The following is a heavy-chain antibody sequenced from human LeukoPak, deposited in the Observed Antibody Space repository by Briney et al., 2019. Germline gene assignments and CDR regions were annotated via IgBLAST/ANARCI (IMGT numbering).Heavy chain of an antibody. J-gene: IGHJ4*02. CDR1: GDSITSDY. CDR2: INYGGNS. CDR3: ARLDCISNTCYNY. V-gene: IGHV4-59*08. D-gene: IGHD3-10*01. Sequence: PSETLSLTCNVSGDSITSDYWSWIRQSPGKGLEWIGYINYGGNSDYNPSLNSRVTISVNRSKKQVSLKMRSVTAADTAVYYCARLDCISNTCYNYWAPGALVTVSS.